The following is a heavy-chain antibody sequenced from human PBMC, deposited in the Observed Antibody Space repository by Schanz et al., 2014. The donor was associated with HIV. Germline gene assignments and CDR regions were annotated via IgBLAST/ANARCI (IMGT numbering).Heavy chain of an antibody. J-gene: IGHJ5*01. CDR2: ISGSDGDT. V-gene: IGHV3-23*04. Sequence: EVQLVESGGVVVQPGGSLRLSCAASGFNFNNYAMTWVRQAPGKGLDWVSTISGSDGDTYYADSVKGRFTISRDNSRNALYLHMNSLRADDTAVYYCARDKSNLGMDSWGQGTLVTVSS. CDR3: ARDKSNLGMDS. CDR1: GFNFNNYA.